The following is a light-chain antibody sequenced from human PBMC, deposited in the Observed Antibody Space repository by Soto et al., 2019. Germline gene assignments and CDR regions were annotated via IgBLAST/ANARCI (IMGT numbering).Light chain of an antibody. CDR2: VAS. CDR3: QQYNAWPLT. CDR1: QSVNIN. Sequence: EIVMTQSPATLSVSPGERVTLSCRASQSVNINLAWYQQKPGQTPKLLIYVASTRATGIPARFSGSGSGTEFTLTISSLQSEDFAIYYCQQYNAWPLTFGGGTKVEFK. V-gene: IGKV3-15*01. J-gene: IGKJ4*01.